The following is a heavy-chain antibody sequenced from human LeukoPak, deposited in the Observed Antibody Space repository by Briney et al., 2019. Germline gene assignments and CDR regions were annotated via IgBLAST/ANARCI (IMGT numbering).Heavy chain of an antibody. CDR3: ARDLLSVDNYDALDI. CDR2: IVPMFGTD. J-gene: IGHJ3*02. D-gene: IGHD5-12*01. Sequence: SVKVSCKASGGTFSSYAISWVRQAPGQGLEWMGGIVPMFGTDVYAQRFQGRVTVTADESTTTAYMELISLTSEDTAMYYCARDLLSVDNYDALDIWGQGTMVTVSS. V-gene: IGHV1-69*13. CDR1: GGTFSSYA.